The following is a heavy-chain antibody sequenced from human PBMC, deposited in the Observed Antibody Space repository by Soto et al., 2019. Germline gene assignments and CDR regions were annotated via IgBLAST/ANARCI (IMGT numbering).Heavy chain of an antibody. CDR3: ARVGRVTMIVVVPWSPFDD. CDR1: GGSFSGYY. J-gene: IGHJ4*02. D-gene: IGHD3-22*01. Sequence: SETLSLTCAVYGGSFSGYYWSWIRQPPGKGLEWIGEINHSGSTNYNPSLKSRVTISVDTSKNQFSLKLSSVTAADTAVYYCARVGRVTMIVVVPWSPFDDWGQGTLVTVSS. V-gene: IGHV4-34*01. CDR2: INHSGST.